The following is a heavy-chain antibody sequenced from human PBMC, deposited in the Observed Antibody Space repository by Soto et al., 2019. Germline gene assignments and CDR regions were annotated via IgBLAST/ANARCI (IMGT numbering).Heavy chain of an antibody. D-gene: IGHD3-10*01. J-gene: IGHJ4*02. CDR1: GFSFSHYW. Sequence: GGSLRLSCAASGFSFSHYWMHWVRQAPGKGLGWVSRISLDGRTTTYAGSVKGRFTISRDNAKSTLYLQMNSLTVEDGAVYYCADSWLPTSYWGPGTLVTVSS. V-gene: IGHV3-74*01. CDR2: ISLDGRTT. CDR3: ADSWLPTSY.